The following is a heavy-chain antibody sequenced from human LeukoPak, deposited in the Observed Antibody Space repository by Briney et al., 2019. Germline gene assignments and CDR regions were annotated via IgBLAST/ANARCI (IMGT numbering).Heavy chain of an antibody. CDR1: GGSFSGYY. J-gene: IGHJ4*02. CDR3: ARRATYYYDSSGYYHFDY. CDR2: INHSGST. V-gene: IGHV4-34*01. Sequence: SETLSLTCAVYGGSFSGYYWSWIRQPPGKGLEWIGEINHSGSTNYNPSLKSRVTISVDTSKNQFSLKLSSVTAADKAVYYCARRATYYYDSSGYYHFDYWGQGTLVTVSS. D-gene: IGHD3-22*01.